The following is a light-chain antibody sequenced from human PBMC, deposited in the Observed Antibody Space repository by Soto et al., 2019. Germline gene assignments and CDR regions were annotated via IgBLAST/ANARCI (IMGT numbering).Light chain of an antibody. CDR2: GAS. J-gene: IGKJ4*01. CDR3: QQYGNSPLT. Sequence: IVLTQSPGTLSLSPGERATLSCRASQSVTSSYLAWYQQKPGQAPRLLIYGASSRATGIPDRFSGSGSGTDFTLTISRLEPEDFAVYYCQQYGNSPLTVGGGTKVEIK. CDR1: QSVTSSY. V-gene: IGKV3-20*01.